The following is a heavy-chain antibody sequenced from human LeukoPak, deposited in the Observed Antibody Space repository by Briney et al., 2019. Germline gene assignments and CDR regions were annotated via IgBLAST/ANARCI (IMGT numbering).Heavy chain of an antibody. J-gene: IGHJ4*02. Sequence: ASVKVSCKASGYTFTGHYMHWVRQAPGQGLEWMGRINPNSGGTNYAQKFQGRVTMTRDTSISTAYMELSRLRSDDTAVYYCVLWYCSGGSCTIDYWGQGTLVTVSS. CDR3: VLWYCSGGSCTIDY. V-gene: IGHV1-2*06. CDR2: INPNSGGT. D-gene: IGHD2-15*01. CDR1: GYTFTGHY.